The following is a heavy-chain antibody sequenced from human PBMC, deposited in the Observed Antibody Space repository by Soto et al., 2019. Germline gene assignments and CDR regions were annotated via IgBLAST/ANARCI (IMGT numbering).Heavy chain of an antibody. Sequence: QVQLVESGGGVVQPGRSLRLSCAASGFTFSSYGMHWVRQAPGKGLEWVAVIWYDGSNKYYADSVKGRFTISRDNSKNTLYLQMNSLRAEDTAVYYCARESPYGSGSYDAFDIWGQGTMVTVSS. J-gene: IGHJ3*02. CDR3: ARESPYGSGSYDAFDI. D-gene: IGHD3-10*01. CDR2: IWYDGSNK. V-gene: IGHV3-33*01. CDR1: GFTFSSYG.